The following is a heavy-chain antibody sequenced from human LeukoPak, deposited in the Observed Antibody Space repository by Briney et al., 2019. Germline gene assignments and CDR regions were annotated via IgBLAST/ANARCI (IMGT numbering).Heavy chain of an antibody. D-gene: IGHD6-13*01. CDR1: GFTFSDYY. CDR3: ARVPGSSWY. J-gene: IGHJ4*02. Sequence: GALRLSCAASGFTFSDYYMSWICQAPGKGLEWVSYITSSATAIYYTDSVKGRFTISRDNAKNSLYLQMNSLRAEDTAVYYCARVPGSSWYGGQGTLVTVSS. CDR2: ITSSATAI. V-gene: IGHV3-11*04.